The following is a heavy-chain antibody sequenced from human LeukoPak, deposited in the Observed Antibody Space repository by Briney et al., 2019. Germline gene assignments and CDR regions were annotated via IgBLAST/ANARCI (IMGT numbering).Heavy chain of an antibody. J-gene: IGHJ4*02. CDR2: ISSSSSYI. CDR1: GFTFSSYS. CDR3: ASSPEWLSTTYYY. Sequence: PGGSLGLSCAASGFTFSSYSMNWVRQAPGKGLEWVSSISSSSSYIYYADSVKGRFTISRDNAKNSLYPQMNSLRAEDTAVYYCASSPEWLSTTYYYWGQGTLVTVSS. D-gene: IGHD5-12*01. V-gene: IGHV3-21*01.